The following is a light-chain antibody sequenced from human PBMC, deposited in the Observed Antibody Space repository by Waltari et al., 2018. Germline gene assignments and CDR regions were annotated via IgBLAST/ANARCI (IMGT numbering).Light chain of an antibody. CDR2: LGS. J-gene: IGKJ1*01. V-gene: IGKV2-28*01. Sequence: DIVMTQSPLSLPVTPGEPASLSCRSSQSLLHSNGYNYLDWYLQKPGQSPQLHIDLGSNRASGVPDRFSGSGSGTDFTLKISRVEAEDVGVYYCMQALQTPRTFGQGTKVEIK. CDR1: QSLLHSNGYNY. CDR3: MQALQTPRT.